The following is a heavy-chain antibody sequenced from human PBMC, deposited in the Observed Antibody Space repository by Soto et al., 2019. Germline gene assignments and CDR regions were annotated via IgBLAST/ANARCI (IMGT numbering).Heavy chain of an antibody. V-gene: IGHV3-30-3*01. D-gene: IGHD3-22*01. J-gene: IGHJ3*02. CDR3: ARVEYYYDSSGPNPHGAFDI. CDR1: GFTFSSYA. CDR2: ISYDGSNK. Sequence: QVQLVESGGGVVQPGRSLRLSCAASGFTFSSYAMHWVRQAPGKGLEWVAVISYDGSNKYYADSVKGRFTISRDNSKNTLYLQMNSLRAEDTAVYYCARVEYYYDSSGPNPHGAFDIWGQGTMVTVSS.